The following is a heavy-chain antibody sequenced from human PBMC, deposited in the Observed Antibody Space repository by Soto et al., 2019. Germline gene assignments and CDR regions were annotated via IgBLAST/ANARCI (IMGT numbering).Heavy chain of an antibody. V-gene: IGHV1-18*04. CDR3: ARENNWNPFDY. Sequence: ASVKVSCKASGYTLTNYDISWVRQAPGQGLEWMGWISGHNGNTNYAQKLQGRVTMTTDTSTSTAYMELRSLRSDDTAVYYCARENNWNPFDYWGQGTLVTVSS. CDR2: ISGHNGNT. D-gene: IGHD1-20*01. J-gene: IGHJ4*02. CDR1: GYTLTNYD.